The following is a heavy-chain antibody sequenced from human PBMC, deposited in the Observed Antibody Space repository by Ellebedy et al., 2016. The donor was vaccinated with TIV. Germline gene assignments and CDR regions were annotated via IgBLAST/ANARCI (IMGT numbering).Heavy chain of an antibody. J-gene: IGHJ5*01. Sequence: MPSETLSLTCSLSGVSMRSGEYFWSWVRQPPGKGLEWLGYFDYSGSTYYSPSLNSRVVISVDTSKNQFSLNLRSVTAADTAVYFCARDRGYGIDSWGQGTLVAVSS. D-gene: IGHD5-12*01. V-gene: IGHV4-30-4*01. CDR2: FDYSGST. CDR3: ARDRGYGIDS. CDR1: GVSMRSGEYF.